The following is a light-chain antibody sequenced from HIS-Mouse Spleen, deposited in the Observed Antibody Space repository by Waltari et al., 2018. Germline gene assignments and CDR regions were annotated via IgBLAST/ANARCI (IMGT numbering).Light chain of an antibody. CDR1: SSYVGGYNY. V-gene: IGLV2-14*03. CDR2: DVS. Sequence: QSALTQPASVSRSPGPSITISCTGTSSYVGGYNYVSWYQQHPGKAPKLMIYDVSTRPSGVSNRFSGSKSGNTASLTISGLQAEDEADYYCSSYTSSSTLVVFGGGTKLTVL. CDR3: SSYTSSSTLVV. J-gene: IGLJ2*01.